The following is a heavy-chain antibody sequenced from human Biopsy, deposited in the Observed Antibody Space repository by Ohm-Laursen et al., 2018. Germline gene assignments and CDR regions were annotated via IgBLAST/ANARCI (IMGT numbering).Heavy chain of an antibody. Sequence: SDTLSLTCTVSGGSISSGGSYWSWIRQRPGKGLGWIGYIFNSANTYYNPSLKNLITISGDTSKNQFSLKLNSVTAADTAVYYCARGDYFDSNGYFWFDPWGQGTLVTVSS. CDR1: GGSISSGGSY. CDR3: ARGDYFDSNGYFWFDP. V-gene: IGHV4-31*01. J-gene: IGHJ5*02. D-gene: IGHD3-22*01. CDR2: IFNSANT.